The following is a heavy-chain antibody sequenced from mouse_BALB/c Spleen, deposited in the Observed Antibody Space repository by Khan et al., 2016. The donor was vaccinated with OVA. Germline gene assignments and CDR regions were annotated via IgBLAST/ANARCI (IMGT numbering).Heavy chain of an antibody. Sequence: QVQLKQSGPGLAAPSQSLSITCTISGFSLSSYGVHWVRQPPGKGLEWLAVIWTDGSTNYNSVLKSRLTITKDNSQSQVFLIMNSLQTDDTAIYFCARQPYYHYNIMDYWGQGTSVTVSS. CDR3: ARQPYYHYNIMDY. V-gene: IGHV2-6-1*01. J-gene: IGHJ4*01. D-gene: IGHD2-10*01. CDR2: IWTDGST. CDR1: GFSLSSYG.